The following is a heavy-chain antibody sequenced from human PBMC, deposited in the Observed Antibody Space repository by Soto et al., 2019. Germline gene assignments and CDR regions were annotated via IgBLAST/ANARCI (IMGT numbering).Heavy chain of an antibody. Sequence: SGPTLVNPTQILTLTCTFSGFSLSTSGVGVGWIRQPPGKALEWLALIYWNDDKRYSPCLKSRLTITKDTSKNQVVLTMTNMDPVDTATYYCAHLPRDYDSSGAFDYWGQGTLVTVSS. CDR2: IYWNDDK. CDR3: AHLPRDYDSSGAFDY. J-gene: IGHJ4*02. D-gene: IGHD3-22*01. CDR1: GFSLSTSGVG. V-gene: IGHV2-5*01.